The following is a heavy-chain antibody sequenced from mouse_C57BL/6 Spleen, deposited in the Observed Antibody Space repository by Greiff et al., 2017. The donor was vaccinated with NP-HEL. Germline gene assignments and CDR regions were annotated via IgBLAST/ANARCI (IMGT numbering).Heavy chain of an antibody. J-gene: IGHJ1*03. CDR3: ARSGWLLRGYFDV. V-gene: IGHV14-2*01. D-gene: IGHD2-3*01. CDR1: GFNIKDYY. Sequence: EVQLHQSGAELVKPGASVKLSCTASGFNIKDYYMPWVKQRTEQGLEWIGRVDPEDGETTYAPKFQGTATITADTSSNTAYLQLSSLTSEDTAVYYGARSGWLLRGYFDVWGTGTTVTVSS. CDR2: VDPEDGET.